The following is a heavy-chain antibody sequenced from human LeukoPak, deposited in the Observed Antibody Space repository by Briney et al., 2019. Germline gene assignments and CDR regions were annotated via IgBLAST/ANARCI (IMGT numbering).Heavy chain of an antibody. CDR2: IYTSGST. Sequence: SETLSLSCAVSGCSISSYSRSWIRQPAGKGLEWVWRIYTSGSTNYNPSLMSRVTMSVDTSKNQFFLKLSAVAAADTAVYYCARSSSSWYYFDYWGQRTLVTVSS. CDR3: ARSSSSWYYFDY. D-gene: IGHD6-13*01. V-gene: IGHV4-59*10. J-gene: IGHJ4*02. CDR1: GCSISSYS.